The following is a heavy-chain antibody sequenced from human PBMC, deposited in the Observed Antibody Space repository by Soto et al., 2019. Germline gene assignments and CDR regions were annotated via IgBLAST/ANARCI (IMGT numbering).Heavy chain of an antibody. J-gene: IGHJ5*01. CDR2: IYKSATT. D-gene: IGHD7-27*01. CDR3: ARGRYCLTGRCFPNWFDS. V-gene: IGHV4-30-4*01. Sequence: QVQLLESGPGLVKPSQTLSLTCSVSGDSISNLDYFWAWIRQPPGQALEYIGYIYKSATTYYNPSFESRVAISVDTSKSQFSLKVTSVTAEDTAVYFCARGRYCLTGRCFPNWFDSWGQGALVTVSS. CDR1: GDSISNLDYF.